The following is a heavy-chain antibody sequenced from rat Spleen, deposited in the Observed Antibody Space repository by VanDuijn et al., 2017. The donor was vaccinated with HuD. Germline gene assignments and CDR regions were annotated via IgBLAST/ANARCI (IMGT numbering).Heavy chain of an antibody. V-gene: IGHV5-29*01. CDR3: ARRHYGYTDYFDY. Sequence: EVQLVESDGALVQPGRSLKLSCAASGFTFTNYDMAWVRQAPKKGLEWVATISYDGSSTYYRDSVKGRFTISRANAKSTLNLQMDSLRSEDTATYYCARRHYGYTDYFDYWGQGVMVTVSS. CDR1: GFTFTNYD. D-gene: IGHD1-9*01. CDR2: ISYDGSST. J-gene: IGHJ2*01.